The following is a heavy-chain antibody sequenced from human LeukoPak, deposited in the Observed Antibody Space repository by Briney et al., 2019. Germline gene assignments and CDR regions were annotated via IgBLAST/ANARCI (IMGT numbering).Heavy chain of an antibody. CDR2: IIPIFGTA. D-gene: IGHD1-26*01. J-gene: IGHJ4*02. CDR3: ARDPVYSGSYLPWG. CDR1: GGTFSSYA. V-gene: IGHV1-69*05. Sequence: SVKVSCKASGGTFSSYAISWVRQAPGQGLEWMGRIIPIFGTANYVQKFQGRVTITTDESTSTAYMELSSLRSEDTAVYYCARDPVYSGSYLPWGWGQGTLVTVSS.